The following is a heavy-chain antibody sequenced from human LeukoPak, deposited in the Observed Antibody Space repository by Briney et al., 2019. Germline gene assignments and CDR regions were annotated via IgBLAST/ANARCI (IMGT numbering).Heavy chain of an antibody. Sequence: GGSLRLSCAASGFTFSSYAMSWVRQAPGKGLEWISAISGSGGSTYYADSVKGRFTISRGNSKNTLYLQMNSLRAEDTAVYYCAKGSGGGTRYYYYYGMDVWGQGTTVTVSS. CDR1: GFTFSSYA. D-gene: IGHD4-23*01. CDR3: AKGSGGGTRYYYYYGMDV. V-gene: IGHV3-23*01. CDR2: ISGSGGST. J-gene: IGHJ6*02.